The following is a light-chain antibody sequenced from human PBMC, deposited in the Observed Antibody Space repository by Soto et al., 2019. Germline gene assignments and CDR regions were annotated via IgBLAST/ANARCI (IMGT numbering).Light chain of an antibody. CDR2: DVS. CDR1: SSDVGGYNS. CDR3: SSYTTSSTPHYV. Sequence: QSVLTQPASVSGSPGQSITISCTGTSSDVGGYNSVSWYQHHPGKAPKLMIFDVSDRPSGVSSRFSGSKSGNTASLTISGLQAEDEADYYCSSYTTSSTPHYVFGPWTKLTVL. V-gene: IGLV2-14*03. J-gene: IGLJ1*01.